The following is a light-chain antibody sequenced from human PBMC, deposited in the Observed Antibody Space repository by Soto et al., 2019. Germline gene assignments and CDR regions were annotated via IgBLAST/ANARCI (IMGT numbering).Light chain of an antibody. CDR3: QTWCTGSAIVV. V-gene: IGLV4-69*01. J-gene: IGLJ7*01. CDR1: SGHSNYA. Sequence: QPVLTQSPSASASLGASVKLTCTLSSGHSNYAIAWHQQQPEKGPRYLMKVNSGGSHIKGDGIPDRFSGSSSGAERYLFISSLPSEDEADYYCQTWCTGSAIVVFGGGTQLTVL. CDR2: VNSGGSH.